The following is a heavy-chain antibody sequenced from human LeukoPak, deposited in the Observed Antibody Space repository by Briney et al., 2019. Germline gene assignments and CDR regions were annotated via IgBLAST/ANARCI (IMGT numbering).Heavy chain of an antibody. CDR1: GASISSYY. J-gene: IGHJ5*02. D-gene: IGHD3-22*01. CDR3: ARDNYDRSGYYSLRWFDP. V-gene: IGHV4-4*07. CDR2: IYTSGST. Sequence: SETLSLTCTVSGASISSYYRSWIRQPAGEGLEWIGRIYTSGSTNYNPSLKSRVTMSVDTSKNQFSLKLISVTAADTAVYYCARDNYDRSGYYSLRWFDPWGQGTLVTVSS.